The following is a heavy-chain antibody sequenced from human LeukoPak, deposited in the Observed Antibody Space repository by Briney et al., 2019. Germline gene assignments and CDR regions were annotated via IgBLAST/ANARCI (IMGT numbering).Heavy chain of an antibody. J-gene: IGHJ6*02. Sequence: GGSLRLSCAASGFTFSSYAVSWVRQAPGKGLEWVSAISGSGGSTYYADSVKGRFTISRDNSKNTLYLQMNSLRAEDTAVYYCAKDPSLRFLEWLLTYGMDVWGQGTTVTVSS. V-gene: IGHV3-23*01. CDR2: ISGSGGST. CDR1: GFTFSSYA. CDR3: AKDPSLRFLEWLLTYGMDV. D-gene: IGHD3-3*01.